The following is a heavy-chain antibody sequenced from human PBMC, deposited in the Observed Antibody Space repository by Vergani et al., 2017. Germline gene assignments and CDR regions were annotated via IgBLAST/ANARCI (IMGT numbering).Heavy chain of an antibody. CDR1: GYSISSGYY. V-gene: IGHV4-38-2*02. Sequence: QVQLQESGPGLVKPSETLSLTCTVSGYSISSGYYWGWIRQPPGKGLGWIGSIYHSGSTYYNPSLKSRVTISVDTSKNQFSLKLSSVTAADTAVYYCACFDLGYCSSTSCYYFDYWGQGTLVTVSS. D-gene: IGHD2-2*01. CDR2: IYHSGST. CDR3: ACFDLGYCSSTSCYYFDY. J-gene: IGHJ4*02.